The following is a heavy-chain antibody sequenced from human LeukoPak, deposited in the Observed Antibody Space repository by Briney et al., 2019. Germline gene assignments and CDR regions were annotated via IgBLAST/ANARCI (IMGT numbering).Heavy chain of an antibody. CDR1: GFTFSSYA. D-gene: IGHD5-18*01. CDR2: ISGSGGST. CDR3: ARRGTWIQLVDY. J-gene: IGHJ4*02. Sequence: TGGSLRLSCAASGFTFSSYAMSWVRQAPGKGLEWVSAISGSGGSTYYADSVKGRFTISRDNSKNTLYLQMSSLRAEDTAVYYCARRGTWIQLVDYWGQGTLVTVSS. V-gene: IGHV3-23*01.